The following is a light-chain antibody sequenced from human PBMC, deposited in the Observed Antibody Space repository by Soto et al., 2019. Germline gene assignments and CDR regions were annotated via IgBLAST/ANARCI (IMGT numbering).Light chain of an antibody. J-gene: IGKJ4*01. CDR3: QHRSNWPLT. Sequence: IVLTLSPATLSLSPGERATLSCRASQSVSRYLAWYQQKPGQAPRLLIYDASNRATGIPARFSGSGSGTDFTLTISSLEPEDFALYYCQHRSNWPLTFGGGTKVDVK. CDR1: QSVSRY. V-gene: IGKV3-11*01. CDR2: DAS.